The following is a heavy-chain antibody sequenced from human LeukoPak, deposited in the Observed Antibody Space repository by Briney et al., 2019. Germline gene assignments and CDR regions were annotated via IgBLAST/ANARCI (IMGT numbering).Heavy chain of an antibody. J-gene: IGHJ4*02. CDR3: AKNPLLAGTIYFDY. V-gene: IGHV3-23*01. CDR1: GFTFSNHA. Sequence: PGGSLRLSCAASGFTFSNHAMSWVRQAPGKGLEWVSSISGGGDRINYADSVKGRFTISRDNSRNTPYLQMNSLGAEDTAVDYCAKNPLLAGTIYFDYWGQGTLVTVSS. D-gene: IGHD6-19*01. CDR2: ISGGGDRI.